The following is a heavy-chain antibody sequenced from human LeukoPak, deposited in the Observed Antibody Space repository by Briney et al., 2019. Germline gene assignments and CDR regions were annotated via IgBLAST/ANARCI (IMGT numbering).Heavy chain of an antibody. V-gene: IGHV4-59*12. CDR2: IYYSGSA. Sequence: PSETLSLTCTVSGGSISSYYWSWIRQPPGKGLEWIGYIYYSGSANYNPSLKSRVTISVDTSKNQFSLKLSSVTAADTAVYYCARAGSGYIDWGQGTLVTVSS. CDR3: ARAGSGYID. CDR1: GGSISSYY. J-gene: IGHJ4*02. D-gene: IGHD3-22*01.